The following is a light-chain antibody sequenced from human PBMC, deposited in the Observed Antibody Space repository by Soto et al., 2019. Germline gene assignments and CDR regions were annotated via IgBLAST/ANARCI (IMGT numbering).Light chain of an antibody. CDR1: QGLSSD. CDR2: AAS. Sequence: DIQLTQSPSFLSASVGDRVTITCQASQGLSSDLAWYQQKPGKAPKLLIYAASTLQSGVPSRFSGSGSGTEFTLTISSLEHEDFASCYCQQLNSYPITFGQGTRLEIK. V-gene: IGKV1-9*01. J-gene: IGKJ5*01. CDR3: QQLNSYPIT.